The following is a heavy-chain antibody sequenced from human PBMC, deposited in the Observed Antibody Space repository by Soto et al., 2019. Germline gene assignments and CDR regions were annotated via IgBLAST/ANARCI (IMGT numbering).Heavy chain of an antibody. CDR3: AVGGNYLSMDV. Sequence: QVQLVQSGAEVKKPGASVKVSCKASGYTFTSYYMHSVRLAPGQGLEWMGIINPDGGGTSYAQQFQGRVIMTRDTSTSTVYMEMSSLRSEDTAVSYCAVGGNYLSMDVWGQGNTVNVSS. D-gene: IGHD4-4*01. CDR1: GYTFTSYY. J-gene: IGHJ6*02. V-gene: IGHV1-46*01. CDR2: INPDGGGT.